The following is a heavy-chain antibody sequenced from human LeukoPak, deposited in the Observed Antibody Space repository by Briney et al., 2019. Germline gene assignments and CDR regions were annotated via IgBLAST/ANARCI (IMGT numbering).Heavy chain of an antibody. Sequence: GASVKVSCKASGYTFTGYYMHWVRQAPGQGLEWMGWINPNSGGTNYAQKFQGRVTMTRDTSISTAYMELSRLRSDDTAVYYCAREEGSSWPSEPYYYYYYGMDVWGQGTTVTVSS. V-gene: IGHV1-2*02. J-gene: IGHJ6*02. D-gene: IGHD6-13*01. CDR1: GYTFTGYY. CDR2: INPNSGGT. CDR3: AREEGSSWPSEPYYYYYYGMDV.